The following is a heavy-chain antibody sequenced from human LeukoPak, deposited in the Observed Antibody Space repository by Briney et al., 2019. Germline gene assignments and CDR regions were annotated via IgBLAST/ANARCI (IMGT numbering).Heavy chain of an antibody. CDR2: INPSGGST. J-gene: IGHJ4*02. Sequence: GASVKVSCKASGYTFTSYYMHWVRQAPGQGLEWMGIINPSGGSTSYAQKFQGRVTMTRDTSTSTVYMELSSLRSEDTAVYYCARDNAGIAVAGTTGLYGYWGQGTLVTVSS. CDR3: ARDNAGIAVAGTTGLYGY. D-gene: IGHD6-19*01. V-gene: IGHV1-46*01. CDR1: GYTFTSYY.